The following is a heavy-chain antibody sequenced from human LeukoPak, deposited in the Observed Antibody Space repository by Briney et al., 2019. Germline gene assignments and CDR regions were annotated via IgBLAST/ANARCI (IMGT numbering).Heavy chain of an antibody. D-gene: IGHD1-26*01. V-gene: IGHV3-7*01. CDR2: IEQDGSQK. J-gene: IGHJ4*02. Sequence: PGGSLRLSCAASGFTFSSYWLSWVRQAPGKGLEWVASIEQDGSQKYYVDSVRGRFTISRDNAKNSVYLQMNSLGVEDTAVYYCARNSGGYPFDYWGQGTLVTVSS. CDR3: ARNSGGYPFDY. CDR1: GFTFSSYW.